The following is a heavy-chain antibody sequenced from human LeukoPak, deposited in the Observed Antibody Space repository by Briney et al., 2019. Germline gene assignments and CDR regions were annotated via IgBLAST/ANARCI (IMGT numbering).Heavy chain of an antibody. CDR1: GFTFSSYA. J-gene: IGHJ4*02. CDR3: AKVRADYVWGSYRSYFDY. Sequence: GGSLRLSCAASGFTFSSYAMSWVLQAPGKGLEWGSAISGSGGSTYYADSVKGRFTISRDNSKNTLYLQMNSLRAEDTAVYYCAKVRADYVWGSYRSYFDYWGQGTLVTVSS. CDR2: ISGSGGST. V-gene: IGHV3-23*01. D-gene: IGHD3-16*02.